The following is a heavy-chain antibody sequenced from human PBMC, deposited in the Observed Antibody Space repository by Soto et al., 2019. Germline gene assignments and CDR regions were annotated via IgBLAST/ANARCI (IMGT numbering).Heavy chain of an antibody. CDR3: ARDGGYSYGTTEFDY. V-gene: IGHV3-30-3*01. D-gene: IGHD5-18*01. Sequence: GGSLRLSCAASGFTFSSYAMHWVRQAPGKGLEWVAVISYDGSNKYYADSVKGRFTISRDNSKNTLYLQMNSLRAEDTAVYYCARDGGYSYGTTEFDYWGQGTLVTVSS. CDR2: ISYDGSNK. CDR1: GFTFSSYA. J-gene: IGHJ4*02.